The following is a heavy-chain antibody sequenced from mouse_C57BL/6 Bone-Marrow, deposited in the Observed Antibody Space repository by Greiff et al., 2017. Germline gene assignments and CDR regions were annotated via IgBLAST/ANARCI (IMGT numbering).Heavy chain of an antibody. CDR3: ARPHFYYGSSPFAY. V-gene: IGHV1-26*01. D-gene: IGHD1-1*01. CDR1: GYTFTDYY. Sequence: EVQLQQSGPELVKPGASVKISCKASGYTFTDYYMNWVKQSHGKSLEWIGDINPNNGGTSYNQKFKGKATLTVDKSSSTAYMELRSLTSEDSAVYYCARPHFYYGSSPFAYWGQGTLVTVSA. CDR2: INPNNGGT. J-gene: IGHJ3*01.